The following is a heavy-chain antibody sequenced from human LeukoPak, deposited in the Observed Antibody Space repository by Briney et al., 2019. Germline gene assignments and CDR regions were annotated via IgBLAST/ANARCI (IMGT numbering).Heavy chain of an antibody. Sequence: PGGSLRLSCAASGFTFSNYWMSWVRQAPGKGLEWVASIHQHGNEKYFVDSVRGRFTISRDNAKNSLYLQMSSLRAEGTAVYYCATLNGPLFEYWGQGTPVTVSS. CDR2: IHQHGNEK. J-gene: IGHJ4*02. D-gene: IGHD2-8*01. CDR3: ATLNGPLFEY. V-gene: IGHV3-7*01. CDR1: GFTFSNYW.